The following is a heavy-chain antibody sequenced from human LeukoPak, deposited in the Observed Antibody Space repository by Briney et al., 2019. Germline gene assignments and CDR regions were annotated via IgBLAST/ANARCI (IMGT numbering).Heavy chain of an antibody. Sequence: SSETLSLTXAVSGYSISSGYYWGWIRQPPGKGLEWIGYIYYSGSTNYNPSLKSRVTISVDTSKNQFSLKLSSVTAADTAVYYCAREDSYGLIDYWGQGTLVTVSS. CDR1: GYSISSGYY. D-gene: IGHD5-18*01. J-gene: IGHJ4*02. CDR3: AREDSYGLIDY. V-gene: IGHV4-61*01. CDR2: IYYSGST.